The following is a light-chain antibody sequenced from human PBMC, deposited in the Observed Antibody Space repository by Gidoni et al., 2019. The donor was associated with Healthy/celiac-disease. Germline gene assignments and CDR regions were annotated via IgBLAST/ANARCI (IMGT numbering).Light chain of an antibody. J-gene: IGKJ2*01. Sequence: EIVMTQSPATLSVSPGERATLSCRASKSVSSNLAWYQQKPGQSPRILIYGASTRATGIPARFSGSGSGTEFTLTISSLQSEDFAVYYCQQYNNWPPYTFGQGTKLEIK. CDR3: QQYNNWPPYT. CDR2: GAS. V-gene: IGKV3-15*01. CDR1: KSVSSN.